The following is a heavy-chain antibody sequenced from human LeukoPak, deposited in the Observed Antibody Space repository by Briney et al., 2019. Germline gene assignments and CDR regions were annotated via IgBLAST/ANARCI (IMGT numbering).Heavy chain of an antibody. CDR3: ARVGRGSYGAFDI. CDR1: GFTFSDYY. J-gene: IGHJ3*02. CDR2: ISSSSSYT. D-gene: IGHD4-17*01. V-gene: IGHV3-11*06. Sequence: GGSLRLSCAASGFTFSDYYMSWLRQAPGKGLEWVSYISSSSSYTNYADSVKGRFTISRDNAKNSLYLQMNSLRAEDTAVYYCARVGRGSYGAFDIWGQGTMVTVSS.